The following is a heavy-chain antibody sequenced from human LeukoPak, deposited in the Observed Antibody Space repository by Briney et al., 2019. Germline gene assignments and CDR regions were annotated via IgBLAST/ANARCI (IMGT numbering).Heavy chain of an antibody. V-gene: IGHV3-21*04. CDR3: ARGSGVHV. Sequence: PGGSLRLSCAASGFTFSSYTMNWVRQAPGKGLDWVSTISSRGDETFYADSVKGRFTISRDNANNSLFLQMNNLGVEDTGVYYCARGSGVHVWGQGTLVIVSS. D-gene: IGHD3-10*01. CDR2: ISSRGDET. J-gene: IGHJ4*02. CDR1: GFTFSSYT.